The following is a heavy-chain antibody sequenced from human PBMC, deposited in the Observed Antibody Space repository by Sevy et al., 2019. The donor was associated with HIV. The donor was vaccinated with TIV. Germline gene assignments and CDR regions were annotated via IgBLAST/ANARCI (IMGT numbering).Heavy chain of an antibody. J-gene: IGHJ2*01. Sequence: SETLSLTCTVSGGSIDRNSYHWGWIRQPPGKGLEWIGSIFYSGNTYYNPSLRSRVSISEDASNNQFSLKLSSVTAADTAVYYCARRPNTVDTTTSWHFDLWGRGTLVTVSS. CDR2: IFYSGNT. CDR3: ARRPNTVDTTTSWHFDL. V-gene: IGHV4-39*01. D-gene: IGHD5-18*01. CDR1: GGSIDRNSYH.